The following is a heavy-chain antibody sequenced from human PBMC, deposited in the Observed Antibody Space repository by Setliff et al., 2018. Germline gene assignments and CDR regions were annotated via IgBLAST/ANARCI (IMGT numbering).Heavy chain of an antibody. Sequence: KASETLSLTCNVYGESFDTYYWSWVRQVPGKGLEWLSKTSGDGNTVYYADSVRGRFTISRDNAKNSLYLQMNSLRAEDSAVYYCARDGVFYAMDFWGQGTTVTVSS. CDR2: TSGDGNTV. J-gene: IGHJ6*02. V-gene: IGHV3-11*04. D-gene: IGHD3-10*01. CDR1: GESFDTYY. CDR3: ARDGVFYAMDF.